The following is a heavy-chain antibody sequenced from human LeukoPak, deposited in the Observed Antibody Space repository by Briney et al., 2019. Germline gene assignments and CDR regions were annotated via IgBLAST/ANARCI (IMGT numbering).Heavy chain of an antibody. J-gene: IGHJ6*03. V-gene: IGHV1-2*02. CDR2: INPNSGGT. CDR3: ARGSGGYMDV. Sequence: ASVTVSCQASGYTFTDYYMHWVGQAPGPPLEWIGWINPNSGGTNYAQKFQGRVTMTRDTSISTAYMELSRLRSDDTAVYYCARGSGGYMDVWGKGTTVTVSS. CDR1: GYTFTDYY. D-gene: IGHD1-26*01.